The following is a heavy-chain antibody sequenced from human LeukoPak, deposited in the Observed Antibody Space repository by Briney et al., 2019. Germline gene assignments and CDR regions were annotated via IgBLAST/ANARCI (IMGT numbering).Heavy chain of an antibody. J-gene: IGHJ6*03. CDR1: GFTFSSYG. CDR3: ARARGYYYYMDV. CDR2: ISGSGGST. V-gene: IGHV3-23*01. D-gene: IGHD2-15*01. Sequence: GGSLRLSCAASGFTFSSYGMSWVRQAPGKGLEWVSAISGSGGSTYYADSVKGRFTISRDNAENSLYLQMNSLRAEDTAVYYCARARGYYYYMDVWGKGTTVTVSS.